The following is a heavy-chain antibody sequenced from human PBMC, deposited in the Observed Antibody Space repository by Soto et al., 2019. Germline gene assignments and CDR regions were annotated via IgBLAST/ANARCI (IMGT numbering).Heavy chain of an antibody. Sequence: QVQLQESGPGLVKPSGTLSLTCAVSGGSISSSNWWSWVRQPPGKGLEWIGEIYHSGSTNYNPALKRRVTISVDKTKNQFSLKLSSVTAADTAVYYCARIAAAGTKLDYWGQGTLVTVSS. J-gene: IGHJ4*02. CDR2: IYHSGST. V-gene: IGHV4-4*02. D-gene: IGHD6-13*01. CDR1: GGSISSSNW. CDR3: ARIAAAGTKLDY.